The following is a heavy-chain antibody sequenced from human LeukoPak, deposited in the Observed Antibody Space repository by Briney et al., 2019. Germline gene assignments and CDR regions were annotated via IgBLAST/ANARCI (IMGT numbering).Heavy chain of an antibody. J-gene: IGHJ1*01. CDR2: IKQDGSEK. V-gene: IGHV3-7*01. Sequence: GGSLRLSCAASGFTFSSYWMSWVRQAPGKGLEWVANIKQDGSEKYYVDSVKGRFTISRDNAKNSLYLQMNSLRAEDTAVYYCVRLGYCSGGSCDDYIQHWGQGTLVTVSS. D-gene: IGHD2-15*01. CDR1: GFTFSSYW. CDR3: VRLGYCSGGSCDDYIQH.